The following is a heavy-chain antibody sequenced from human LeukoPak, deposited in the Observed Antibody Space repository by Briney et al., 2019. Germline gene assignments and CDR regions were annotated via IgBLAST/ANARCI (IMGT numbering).Heavy chain of an antibody. CDR1: GYTFTSYY. D-gene: IGHD3-22*01. Sequence: ASVKVSCEASGYTFTSYYMHWVRQAPGQGLEWMGIINPSGGSTSYAQKFQGRVTMTRDTSTSTVYMELSSLRSEDTAVYYCARVGGYDSSGYYSWFDPWGQGTLVTVSS. CDR2: INPSGGST. V-gene: IGHV1-46*01. CDR3: ARVGGYDSSGYYSWFDP. J-gene: IGHJ5*02.